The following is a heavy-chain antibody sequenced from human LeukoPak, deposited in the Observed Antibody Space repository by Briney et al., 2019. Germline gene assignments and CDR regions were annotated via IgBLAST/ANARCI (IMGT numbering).Heavy chain of an antibody. V-gene: IGHV4-34*01. J-gene: IGHJ4*02. Sequence: SETLSLTCAVYGGSFSGYYWSWIRQPPGKGLEWIGEINHSGSTNYNPSLKSRVTISVDTSKNQFSLKLSSVTAADTAVYYCVGYDILTGHPPRFDYWGQGTLVTVSS. D-gene: IGHD3-9*01. CDR2: INHSGST. CDR3: VGYDILTGHPPRFDY. CDR1: GGSFSGYY.